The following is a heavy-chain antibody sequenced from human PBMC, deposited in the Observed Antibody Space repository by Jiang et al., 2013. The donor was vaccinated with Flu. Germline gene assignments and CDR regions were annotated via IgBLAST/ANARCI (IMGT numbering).Heavy chain of an antibody. Sequence: QLVESGGGVVQPGGVPETLLCSVWIQVQCLWHTLGPPGSRQGTGWVTLMQSDGSHKYYEDSVKGRFTISGDTSENTVYLQMNSLRPEDTAIYYCARGRDYAFDFWGQGTLVTVSS. D-gene: IGHD3-16*01. V-gene: IGHV3-30*02. CDR3: ARGRDYAFDF. CDR2: MQSDGSHK. CDR1: IQVQCLW. J-gene: IGHJ4*02.